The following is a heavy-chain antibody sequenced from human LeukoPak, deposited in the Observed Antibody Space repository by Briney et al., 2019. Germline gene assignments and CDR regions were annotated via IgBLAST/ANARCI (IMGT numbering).Heavy chain of an antibody. V-gene: IGHV1-8*01. Sequence: GASVKVSCKASGYTFTSYDINWVRQATGQGLEWMGWMNPNSGNTGYAQKFQGRVTMTRNTSISTAYMELSSLRPEDTAVYYCARVRIAARQNYFDYWGQGTLVTVSS. CDR1: GYTFTSYD. CDR3: ARVRIAARQNYFDY. J-gene: IGHJ4*02. CDR2: MNPNSGNT. D-gene: IGHD6-6*01.